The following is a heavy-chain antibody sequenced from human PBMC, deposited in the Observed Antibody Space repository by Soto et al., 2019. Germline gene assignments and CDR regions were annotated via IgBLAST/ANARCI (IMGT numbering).Heavy chain of an antibody. CDR1: GGSISSYY. V-gene: IGHV4-59*08. CDR3: ARLMVYSGCFYFDDAATYEMYV. Sequence: NPSETLSLTCTVSGGSISSYYWSWIRQPPGKGLEWTGYIYYSGSTNYNPSLKSRVTISVDTSKNQFSLKLSSVTAADTAVYYCARLMVYSGCFYFDDAATYEMYVWGQGAAVTVS. CDR2: IYYSGST. D-gene: IGHD2-8*01. J-gene: IGHJ6*02.